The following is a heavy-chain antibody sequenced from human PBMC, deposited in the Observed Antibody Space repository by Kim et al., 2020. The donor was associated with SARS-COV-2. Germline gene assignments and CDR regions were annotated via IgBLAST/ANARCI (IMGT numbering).Heavy chain of an antibody. Sequence: GGSLRLSCAASGFTFIDYSMNWVRQTPGKGLEWVSSISGSGNYIYYADSVKGRFTISRDNAKNSLYLQMYSLRAEDTAVYYWARDLVVGAASIYYFDFWG. CDR1: GFTFIDYS. CDR3: ARDLVVGAASIYYFDF. V-gene: IGHV3-21*01. D-gene: IGHD2-15*01. J-gene: IGHJ4*01. CDR2: ISGSGNYI.